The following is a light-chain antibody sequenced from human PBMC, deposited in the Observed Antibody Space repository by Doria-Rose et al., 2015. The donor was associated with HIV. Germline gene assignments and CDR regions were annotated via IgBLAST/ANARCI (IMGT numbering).Light chain of an antibody. Sequence: TQSPGTLSLSPGERATLSCRASQSFSSTYLAWYQQKPGQAPSLLIYDGSTRATGIPDRFSASGSGTDLTLTINRLEPEDFALYYYHQCGTSWTFGQGTKVEI. CDR3: HQCGTSWT. CDR1: QSFSSTY. V-gene: IGKV3-20*01. CDR2: DGS. J-gene: IGKJ1*01.